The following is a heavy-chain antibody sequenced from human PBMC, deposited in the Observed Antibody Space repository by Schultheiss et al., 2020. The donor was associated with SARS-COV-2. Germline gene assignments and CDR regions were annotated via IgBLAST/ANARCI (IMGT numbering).Heavy chain of an antibody. CDR2: ISGSGGST. V-gene: IGHV3-23*01. J-gene: IGHJ4*02. CDR3: ARGKIDFDY. Sequence: GGSLRLSCAASGFTFSSYGMHWVRQAPGKGLEWVSAISGSGGSTYYADSVKGRFTISRDNSKNTLYLQMNSLRAEDTAVYYCARGKIDFDYWGQGTLVTVSS. CDR1: GFTFSSYG.